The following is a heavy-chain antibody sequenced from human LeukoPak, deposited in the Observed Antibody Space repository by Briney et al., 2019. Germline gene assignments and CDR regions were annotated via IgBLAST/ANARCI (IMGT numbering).Heavy chain of an antibody. D-gene: IGHD2-21*01. J-gene: IGHJ4*02. V-gene: IGHV1-2*02. CDR1: GYTFTGYY. Sequence: ASVKVSCKASGYTFTGYYMHWVRQAPGQGLEWMGWINPNSGGTNYAQKFQGRVTMTRDTSISTAYMELSRLRSDGTAVYYCARGLHISVRAPPDFWGQGTLVTVSS. CDR2: INPNSGGT. CDR3: ARGLHISVRAPPDF.